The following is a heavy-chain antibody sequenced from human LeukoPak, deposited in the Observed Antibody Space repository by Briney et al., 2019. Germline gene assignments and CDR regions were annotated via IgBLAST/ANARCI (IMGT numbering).Heavy chain of an antibody. CDR1: GGSISSGGYY. V-gene: IGHV4-31*03. D-gene: IGHD4-17*01. CDR3: ARGRYGELDI. Sequence: PSETLSLTCTVSGGSISSGGYYWSWIRQHPGKGLEWIGYIYYSGSTYYNPSLKSRVTIPVDTSKNQFSLKLSSVTAADTAVYYCARGRYGELDIWGQGTMVTVSS. CDR2: IYYSGST. J-gene: IGHJ3*02.